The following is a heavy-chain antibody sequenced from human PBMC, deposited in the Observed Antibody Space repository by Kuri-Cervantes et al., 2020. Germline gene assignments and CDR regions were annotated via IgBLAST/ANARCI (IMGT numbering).Heavy chain of an antibody. CDR3: TRDTDAWDY. J-gene: IGHJ4*02. CDR1: GFTFGDFA. CDR2: IRSQARGGAI. Sequence: GESLKISCTTSGFTFGDFAMSWFRQAPGKGLEWVGFIRSQARGGAIEYAASVKGRFTISRDDSKRIAYLQMNSLKIEDTALYYCTRDTDAWDYWGQGTLVTVSS. V-gene: IGHV3-49*03.